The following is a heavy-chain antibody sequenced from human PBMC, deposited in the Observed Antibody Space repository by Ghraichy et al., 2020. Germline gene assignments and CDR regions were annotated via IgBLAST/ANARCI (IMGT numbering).Heavy chain of an antibody. CDR1: GFTFTSYR. D-gene: IGHD5-18*01. CDR3: ARGLDPIKLWQNAFDM. V-gene: IGHV3-33*01. Sequence: GGSLRLSCAASGFTFTSYRMHWVRQAPGKGLEWVAVIWYDGSNTYYADSVKGRFTLSRDNSMNTLYLQMNSLRAEDTAVYYCARGLDPIKLWQNAFDMWGQGTMVAVSS. CDR2: IWYDGSNT. J-gene: IGHJ3*02.